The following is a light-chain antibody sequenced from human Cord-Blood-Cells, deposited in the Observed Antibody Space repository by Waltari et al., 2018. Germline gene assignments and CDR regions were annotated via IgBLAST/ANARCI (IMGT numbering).Light chain of an antibody. V-gene: IGLV1-44*01. CDR2: SNN. CDR3: AAWDDSLNGPV. J-gene: IGLJ3*02. Sequence: QSVLTQPPSASGTPGQRVHISCSGSSSNIGSNTVNWYQQLPGTAPKLPIYSNNQRPSGVPDRFSGSKSGTSASLAISGLQSEDEADYYCAAWDDSLNGPVFGGGTKLTVL. CDR1: SSNIGSNT.